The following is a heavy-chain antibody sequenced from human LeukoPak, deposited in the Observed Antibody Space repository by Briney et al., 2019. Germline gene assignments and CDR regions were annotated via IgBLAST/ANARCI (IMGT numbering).Heavy chain of an antibody. V-gene: IGHV3-15*01. CDR3: TTVGSSWGFDY. CDR1: GFIFSKAW. D-gene: IGHD6-13*01. J-gene: IGHJ4*02. Sequence: PGGSLRLSCAASGFIFSKAWMTWVRQSAGKGLEWVGRIKSRADGGTTDYPAPVKGRFTISRDDEKNTVYLEINSLTTEDSAVYYCTTVGSSWGFDYWGQGTLVTVSS. CDR2: IKSRADGGTT.